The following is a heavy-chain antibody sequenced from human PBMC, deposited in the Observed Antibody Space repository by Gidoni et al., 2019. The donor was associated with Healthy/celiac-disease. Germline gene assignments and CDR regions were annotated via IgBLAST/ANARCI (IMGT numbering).Heavy chain of an antibody. CDR1: GFTFSSYS. Sequence: EVQLVESGGGLVKPGGSLSLSCAASGFTFSSYSMNCARQAPGKGLEWVSTSSSSSSYIYYAYSVKGRFTISRDNAKNSLYLQMNSLRAEDTAVYYCASAHRMATTIDYWGQGTLVTVSS. D-gene: IGHD5-12*01. CDR2: SSSSSSYI. CDR3: ASAHRMATTIDY. J-gene: IGHJ4*02. V-gene: IGHV3-21*01.